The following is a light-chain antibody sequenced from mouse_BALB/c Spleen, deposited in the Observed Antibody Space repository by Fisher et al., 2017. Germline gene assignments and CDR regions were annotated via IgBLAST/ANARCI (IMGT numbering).Light chain of an antibody. CDR3: HQYHRSPPT. J-gene: IGKJ5*01. V-gene: IGKV4-59*01. CDR2: DTS. CDR1: SSVSY. Sequence: IVLTQSPAIMSASPGEKVTMTCSASSSVSYMYWYQQKPGTSPKRWIYDTSKLASGVPARFSGSGSGTSYSLTISSVEAEDDATYYCHQYHRSPPTFGAGTKLELK.